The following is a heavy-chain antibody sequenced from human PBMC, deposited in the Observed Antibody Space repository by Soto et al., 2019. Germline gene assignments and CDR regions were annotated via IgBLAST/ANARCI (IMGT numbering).Heavy chain of an antibody. V-gene: IGHV3-23*01. Sequence: EVQLLESGGGLVQPGGSLRLSCAASGFTFSSYAMSWVRQAPGKGLEWVSAISGSGGSTYYADSVKGRFTISRDNSKNTLYLQMNSLRAEATAVYYCAKDSRITMIVVVTPFFDYWVQGTLVTVSS. CDR1: GFTFSSYA. CDR2: ISGSGGST. CDR3: AKDSRITMIVVVTPFFDY. D-gene: IGHD3-22*01. J-gene: IGHJ4*02.